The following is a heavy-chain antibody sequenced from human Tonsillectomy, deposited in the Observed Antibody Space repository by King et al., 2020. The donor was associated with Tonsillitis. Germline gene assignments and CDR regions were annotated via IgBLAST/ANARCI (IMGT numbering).Heavy chain of an antibody. D-gene: IGHD4-23*01. CDR2: IYYDGSNK. CDR1: GFTFSNYG. V-gene: IGHV3-33*08. CDR3: ARIKHGGNSFAY. Sequence: VQLVESGGGVVQPGRSLRLSCAASGFTFSNYGMHWVRQAPGKGLEWVAGIYYDGSNKYYADSVKGRFTISRDNSKNTVYLQMNSLKAEDTAIYYCARIKHGGNSFAYWGQGTLVTVSS. J-gene: IGHJ4*02.